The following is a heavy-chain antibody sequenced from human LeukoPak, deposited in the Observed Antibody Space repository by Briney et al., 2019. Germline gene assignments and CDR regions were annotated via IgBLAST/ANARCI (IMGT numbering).Heavy chain of an antibody. CDR1: GDSIYSYY. V-gene: IGHV4-59*12. D-gene: IGHD5-12*01. CDR3: ARLPRYGGYDHFDY. Sequence: SETLSLTCTVSGDSIYSYYWSWIRQPPGKGLEWIGYIYYRGTTSYNPFLKSRVIISVDTSKNQFSLKLNSVTAADTAVYYCARLPRYGGYDHFDYWGQGILVIVSS. CDR2: IYYRGTT. J-gene: IGHJ4*02.